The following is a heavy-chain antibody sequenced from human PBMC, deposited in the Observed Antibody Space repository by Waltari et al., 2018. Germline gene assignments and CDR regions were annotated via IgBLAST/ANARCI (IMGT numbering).Heavy chain of an antibody. J-gene: IGHJ5*01. Sequence: EERLVQSGGGLVQPGGSLRLSCEASGFSLTNYTMNWVRQVPGKGLGWVAYISETSRTTFYASSVRGRFIISRNNAKNSLSLQMVSLRGEDTAVYYCAVARGNYDVLTGFPVDSWGQGTLVTVSS. V-gene: IGHV3-48*01. CDR3: AVARGNYDVLTGFPVDS. D-gene: IGHD3-9*01. CDR2: ISETSRTT. CDR1: GFSLTNYT.